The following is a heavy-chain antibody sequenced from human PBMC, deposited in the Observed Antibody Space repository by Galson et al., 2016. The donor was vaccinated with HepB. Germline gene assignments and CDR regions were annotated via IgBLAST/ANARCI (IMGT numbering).Heavy chain of an antibody. CDR3: ARSGSYYGSSGYYRDPFDY. CDR2: FTYEGSDR. J-gene: IGHJ4*02. Sequence: SLRLSCAASGFNFRRYAMHWVRQAPGKGLEWVAVFTYEGSDRYYADSVRGRFTISRDNSENTLSLQMNSLRTEDTAVYYCARSGSYYGSSGYYRDPFDYWGQGTLVTVSS. D-gene: IGHD3-22*01. CDR1: GFNFRRYA. V-gene: IGHV3-30-3*01.